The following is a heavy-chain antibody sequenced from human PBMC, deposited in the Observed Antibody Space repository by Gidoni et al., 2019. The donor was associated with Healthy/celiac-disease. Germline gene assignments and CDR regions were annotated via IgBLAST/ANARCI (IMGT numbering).Heavy chain of an antibody. J-gene: IGHJ5*02. V-gene: IGHV4-39*01. CDR2: IYYSGST. CDR1: GGSISSSSYY. Sequence: QLQLQESGPGLVKPSETLSLTCTVSGGSISSSSYYWGWIRQPPGKGLEWIGSIYYSGSTYYNPSLKSRVTISVDTSKNQFSLKLSSVTAADTAVYYCANEIYKGIAVAGTSITWFDPWGQGTLVTVSS. D-gene: IGHD6-19*01. CDR3: ANEIYKGIAVAGTSITWFDP.